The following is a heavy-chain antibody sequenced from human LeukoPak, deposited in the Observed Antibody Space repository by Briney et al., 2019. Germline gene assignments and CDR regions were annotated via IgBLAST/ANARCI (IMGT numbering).Heavy chain of an antibody. CDR3: AKAHYYDSSGYSYYFDY. D-gene: IGHD3-22*01. Sequence: GGSLRLSCAASGFTFSSYAMSWVRQAPGKGLEWVSAISGSGGSTYYADSVKGRFTISRDNSKNTLYLQMNSLRAEDTAVYYCAKAHYYDSSGYSYYFDYWGQGTLVTVSP. CDR2: ISGSGGST. J-gene: IGHJ4*02. CDR1: GFTFSSYA. V-gene: IGHV3-23*01.